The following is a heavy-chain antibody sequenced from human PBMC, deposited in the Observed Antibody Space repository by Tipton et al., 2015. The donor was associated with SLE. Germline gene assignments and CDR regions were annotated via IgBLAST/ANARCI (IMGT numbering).Heavy chain of an antibody. D-gene: IGHD3-3*01. CDR1: GGSISSSSYY. Sequence: TLSLTCTVSGGSISSSSYYWGWIRQPPGKGLEWIGSIYHSGSTYYNPSLKSRVTISVDTSKNQFSLKLSSVTAADTAVYYCARSANGYLDLWGRGTLVTVSS. V-gene: IGHV4-39*07. J-gene: IGHJ2*01. CDR2: IYHSGST. CDR3: ARSANGYLDL.